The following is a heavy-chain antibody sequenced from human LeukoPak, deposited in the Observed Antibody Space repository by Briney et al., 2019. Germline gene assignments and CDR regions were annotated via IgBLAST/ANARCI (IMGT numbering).Heavy chain of an antibody. V-gene: IGHV3-7*01. CDR1: GFTFSNAW. CDR3: ARDYTGGWNDY. J-gene: IGHJ4*02. Sequence: GGSLRLSCITSGFTFSNAWMSWVRQATGKGLECVAKIKEDGSEKHYVDSVKGRFTISRDNAKNSLYLQMNSLRAEDTAVYYCARDYTGGWNDYWGQGTLVTVSS. D-gene: IGHD7-27*01. CDR2: IKEDGSEK.